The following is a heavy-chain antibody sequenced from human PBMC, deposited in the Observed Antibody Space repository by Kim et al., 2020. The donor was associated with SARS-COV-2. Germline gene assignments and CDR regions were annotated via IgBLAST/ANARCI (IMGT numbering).Heavy chain of an antibody. CDR3: AGGESDILTGDYGFLPPDY. D-gene: IGHD3-9*01. V-gene: IGHV3-48*03. CDR1: GFTFSSYD. CDR2: ISSSGSTI. Sequence: GGSLRLSCAASGFTFSSYDMNWVRQAPGKGLEWVSYISSSGSTIYYADSVKGRSTISRDNAKNSLYLQMNSLRAEDTAVYYCAGGESDILTGDYGFLPPDYWGQGTLVTVSS. J-gene: IGHJ4*02.